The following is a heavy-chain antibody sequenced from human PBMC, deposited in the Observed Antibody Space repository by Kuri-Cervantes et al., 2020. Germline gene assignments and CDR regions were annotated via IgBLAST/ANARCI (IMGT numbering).Heavy chain of an antibody. V-gene: IGHV4-30-4*01. CDR1: GGSISSGDYY. D-gene: IGHD5-24*01. J-gene: IGHJ4*02. CDR3: ASTLALTMAGRPIDY. Sequence: SCTVSGGSISSGDYYWSWIRQPPGKGLEWIGYIYYSGSTYYNPSLKSRVTISVDTSKNQFSLKLSSVTAADTAVYYCASTLALTMAGRPIDYWGQGTLVTVSS. CDR2: IYYSGST.